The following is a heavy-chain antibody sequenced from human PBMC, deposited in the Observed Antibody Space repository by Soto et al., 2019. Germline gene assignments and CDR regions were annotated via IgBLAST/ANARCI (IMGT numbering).Heavy chain of an antibody. CDR1: GGSISSYY. CDR3: ARVLTIFGVDYYGMDV. V-gene: IGHV4-59*01. CDR2: IYYSGST. J-gene: IGHJ6*02. D-gene: IGHD3-3*01. Sequence: PSETLSLTCTVSGGSISSYYWSWIRQPPGKGLEWIGYIYYSGSTNYNPPLKSRVTISVDTSKNQFSLKLSSVTAADTAVYYCARVLTIFGVDYYGMDVWGQGTTVTVSS.